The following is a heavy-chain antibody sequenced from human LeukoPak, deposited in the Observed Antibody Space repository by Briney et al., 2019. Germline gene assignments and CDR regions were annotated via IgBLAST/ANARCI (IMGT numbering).Heavy chain of an antibody. CDR2: ISWNSGSI. D-gene: IGHD6-13*01. V-gene: IGHV3-9*01. Sequence: PGGSLRLSCAASGFTFDDYAMHWVRQAPGKGLEWVSGISWNSGSIGYADSAKGRFTISRDNAKNSLYLQMNSLRAEDTALYYCAKDGVSAAAGTLVYWGQGTLVTVSS. J-gene: IGHJ4*02. CDR1: GFTFDDYA. CDR3: AKDGVSAAAGTLVY.